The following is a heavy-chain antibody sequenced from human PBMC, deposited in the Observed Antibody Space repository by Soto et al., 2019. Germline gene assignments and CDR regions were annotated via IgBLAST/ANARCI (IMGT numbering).Heavy chain of an antibody. CDR3: ARITGTGYCGSTSCLKRGHFDY. Sequence: SGPTLVNPTQTLTLTCTFSGFSLSTSGVCVSWIRQPPGKALEWLARIDWDDDKYYNTSLKTRLTISKDTSKNQVVLTMTNMDPVDTATYYCARITGTGYCGSTSCLKRGHFDYWGQGALVTVSS. CDR2: IDWDDDK. V-gene: IGHV2-70*11. D-gene: IGHD2-2*01. CDR1: GFSLSTSGVC. J-gene: IGHJ4*02.